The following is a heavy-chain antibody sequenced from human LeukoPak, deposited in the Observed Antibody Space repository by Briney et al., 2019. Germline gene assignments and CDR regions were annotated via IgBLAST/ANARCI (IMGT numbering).Heavy chain of an antibody. CDR2: IYYSGST. CDR3: ARHRTRVRDGYNPDFDY. Sequence: SETLSLTCTVSGGSISSGGYYWSWIRQHPGKGLEWIGYIYYSGSTYYNPSLKSRVTISVDTSKNQFSLKLSSVTAADTAVYYCARHRTRVRDGYNPDFDYWGQGTLVTVSS. D-gene: IGHD5-24*01. CDR1: GGSISSGGYY. J-gene: IGHJ4*02. V-gene: IGHV4-31*03.